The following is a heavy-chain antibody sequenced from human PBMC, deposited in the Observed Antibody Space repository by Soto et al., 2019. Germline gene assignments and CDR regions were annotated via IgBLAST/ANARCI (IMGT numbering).Heavy chain of an antibody. J-gene: IGHJ6*02. CDR2: INPNSGGT. Sequence: QVQLVQSGAEVKKPGASVKVSCKASGYTFTGYYMHWVRQAPGQGLEWMGWINPNSGGTNYEQKLQGRVTMTRDTSISTAYMELSRLRSDDTAVYYCALAVADYYYYGRDVWGQGTTVTVSS. V-gene: IGHV1-2*02. CDR3: ALAVADYYYYGRDV. CDR1: GYTFTGYY. D-gene: IGHD6-19*01.